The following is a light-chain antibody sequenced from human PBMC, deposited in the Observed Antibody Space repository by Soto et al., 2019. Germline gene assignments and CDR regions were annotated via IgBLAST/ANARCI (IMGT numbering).Light chain of an antibody. V-gene: IGKV1-5*03. CDR2: KAS. CDR1: QSVSTW. Sequence: DIQMTQSPPTLSATVGDRVTITCRASQSVSTWLAWFQQKPGKAPKVLIYKASNLETGVPSRFSGRGSGTEFTLTISSLQPDDFATYYCQHHYDHSWTFGQGTKVDIK. CDR3: QHHYDHSWT. J-gene: IGKJ1*01.